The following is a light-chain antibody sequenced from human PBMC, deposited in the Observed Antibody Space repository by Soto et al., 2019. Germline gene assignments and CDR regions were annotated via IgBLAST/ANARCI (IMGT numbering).Light chain of an antibody. V-gene: IGKV1-5*03. J-gene: IGKJ1*01. CDR1: QSISSW. CDR3: QQYNAYPWT. Sequence: DIQMTQSPSTLSSSVGDRFTITFLASQSISSWLAWYQQKPGKAPKLLIYKASTLESGVPSNFSGSGSGTEFTLTISSLQPEDFATYYCQQYNAYPWTFGQGTKVDI. CDR2: KAS.